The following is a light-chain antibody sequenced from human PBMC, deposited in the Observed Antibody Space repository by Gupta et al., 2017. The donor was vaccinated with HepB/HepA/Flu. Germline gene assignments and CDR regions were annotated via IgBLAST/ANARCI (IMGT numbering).Light chain of an antibody. J-gene: IGKJ4*01. Sequence: DIQMTQSPSSLSASVGDRVTITFQASQDISNYLNWYQQKPGKAPKLLIYDASNLETGVPSRFSGSGSGTDFTLTISRLQPEDIATYYCQQYSNPPLTFGAGTKVEIK. CDR2: DAS. CDR1: QDISNY. V-gene: IGKV1-33*01. CDR3: QQYSNPPLT.